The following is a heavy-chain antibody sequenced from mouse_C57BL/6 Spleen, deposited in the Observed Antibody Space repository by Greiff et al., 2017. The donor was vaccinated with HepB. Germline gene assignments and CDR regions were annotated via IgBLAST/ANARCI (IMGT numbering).Heavy chain of an antibody. J-gene: IGHJ3*01. CDR3: TRFYDGYLWFAY. CDR2: IDPETGGT. V-gene: IGHV1-15*01. Sequence: QVHVKQSGAELVRPGVSVTLSCKASGYTFTDYEMHWVKQTPVHGLEWIGAIDPETGGTAYNQKFKGKAILTADKSSSTAYMELRSLTSEDSAVYYCTRFYDGYLWFAYWGQGTLVTVSA. D-gene: IGHD2-3*01. CDR1: GYTFTDYE.